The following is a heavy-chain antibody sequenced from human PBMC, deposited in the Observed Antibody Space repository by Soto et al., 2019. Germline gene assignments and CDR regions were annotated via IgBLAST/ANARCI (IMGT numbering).Heavy chain of an antibody. V-gene: IGHV3-30*18. CDR2: ISYDGSNK. Sequence: GGSLRLSCAASGFTFSSYGMHWVRQAPGKGLEWVAVISYDGSNKYYADSVKGRFTISRDNSKNTLYLQMNSLRAEDTAVYYCAKDLWYQLLQFIDYWGQGTLVTVSS. CDR3: AKDLWYQLLQFIDY. D-gene: IGHD2-2*01. J-gene: IGHJ4*02. CDR1: GFTFSSYG.